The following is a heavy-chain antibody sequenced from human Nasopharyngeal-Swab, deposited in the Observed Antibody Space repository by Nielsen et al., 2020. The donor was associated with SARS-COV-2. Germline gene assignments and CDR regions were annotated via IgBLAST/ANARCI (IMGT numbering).Heavy chain of an antibody. CDR3: ASLGGSIFVGGFNYFDY. D-gene: IGHD3-3*01. Sequence: WILQPPGKGLEWIGSIYYSGSTYYNPSLKSRVTISVDTSKNQFSLKLSSVTAADTAVYYCASLGGSIFVGGFNYFDYWGQGTLVTVSS. CDR2: IYYSGST. J-gene: IGHJ4*02. V-gene: IGHV4-39*07.